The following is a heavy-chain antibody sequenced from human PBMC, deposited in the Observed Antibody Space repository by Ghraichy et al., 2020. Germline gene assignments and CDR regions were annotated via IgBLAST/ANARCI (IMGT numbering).Heavy chain of an antibody. J-gene: IGHJ4*02. D-gene: IGHD6-6*01. CDR3: ARGRRYSSSSFSDY. CDR1: GGSFSGYY. V-gene: IGHV4-34*01. Sequence: SETLSLTCAVYGGSFSGYYWSWIRQSPGKGLEWIGEINHSGSTNYNPSLKSRVTISVDTSKNQFSLKLSSVTAADTAVYYCARGRRYSSSSFSDYWGQGTLVTVSS. CDR2: INHSGST.